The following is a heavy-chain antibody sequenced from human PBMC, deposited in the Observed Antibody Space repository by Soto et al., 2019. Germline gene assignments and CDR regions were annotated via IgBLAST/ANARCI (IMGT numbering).Heavy chain of an antibody. Sequence: SETLSLTCAVYGGSFSGYYWSWIRQPPGKGLEWIGEINHSGSTNYDPSLKSRVTISVDTSKNQFSLKLSSVTAADTAVYYCARASQYSSSSRAWGYYYYGMDVWGQGTTVTVSS. CDR2: INHSGST. V-gene: IGHV4-34*01. J-gene: IGHJ6*02. D-gene: IGHD6-6*01. CDR3: ARASQYSSSSRAWGYYYYGMDV. CDR1: GGSFSGYY.